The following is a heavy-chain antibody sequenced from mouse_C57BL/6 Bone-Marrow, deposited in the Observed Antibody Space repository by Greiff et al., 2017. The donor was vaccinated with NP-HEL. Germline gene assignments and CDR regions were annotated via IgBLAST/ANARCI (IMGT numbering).Heavy chain of an antibody. J-gene: IGHJ3*01. CDR1: GYTFTSYW. CDR2: IDPYSGGT. D-gene: IGHD1-1*01. Sequence: QVQLKQPGAELVKPGASVKLSCKASGYTFTSYWMHWVKQRPGRGLEWIGRIDPYSGGTTYNEKFKSKATLTVDKPSSTAYMQLSSLTSEDSAVYCCERYYYGVAGWFAYWGQGTLVTVSA. CDR3: ERYYYGVAGWFAY. V-gene: IGHV1-72*01.